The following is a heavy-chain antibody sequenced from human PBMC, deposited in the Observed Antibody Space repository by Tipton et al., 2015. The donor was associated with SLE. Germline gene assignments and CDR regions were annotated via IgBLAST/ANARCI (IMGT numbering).Heavy chain of an antibody. CDR1: GGSISSGSFY. J-gene: IGHJ3*01. CDR3: ARDRLRDAFDV. Sequence: TLSLTCTVSGGSISSGSFYWTWIRQPAGRGLEWIGHIYTSGSTSYNPSLKSRLTISVDTSKNQFSLKVSSVTAADTAVYYCARDRLRDAFDVWGQGTMVPVSS. V-gene: IGHV4-61*09. CDR2: IYTSGST. D-gene: IGHD2-21*01.